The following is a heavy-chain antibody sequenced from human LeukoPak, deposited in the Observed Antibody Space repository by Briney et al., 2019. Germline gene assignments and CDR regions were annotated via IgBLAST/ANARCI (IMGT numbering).Heavy chain of an antibody. D-gene: IGHD3-22*01. Sequence: ASVKVSCKASGYTFTSYGINWVRQAPGQGLEWMGWISAYNGDTNYAQKLQGRVTMTTDTSTSTAYMELRSLRSDDTAVYYCAKPKRDYYDSSGYSYWGQGTLVTVSS. CDR2: ISAYNGDT. V-gene: IGHV1-18*01. CDR3: AKPKRDYYDSSGYSY. J-gene: IGHJ4*02. CDR1: GYTFTSYG.